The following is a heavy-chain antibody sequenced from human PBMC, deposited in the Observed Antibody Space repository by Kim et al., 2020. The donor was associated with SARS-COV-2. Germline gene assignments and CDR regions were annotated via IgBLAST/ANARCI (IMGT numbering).Heavy chain of an antibody. J-gene: IGHJ4*02. CDR2: IIPILGIA. D-gene: IGHD3-3*01. Sequence: SVKVSCKASGGTFSSYAISWVRQAPGQGLEWMGRIIPILGIANYAQKFQGRVTITADKSTSTAYMELSSLRSEDTAVYYCARDPRTIFGVDHFDYWGQGTLVTVSS. CDR3: ARDPRTIFGVDHFDY. V-gene: IGHV1-69*04. CDR1: GGTFSSYA.